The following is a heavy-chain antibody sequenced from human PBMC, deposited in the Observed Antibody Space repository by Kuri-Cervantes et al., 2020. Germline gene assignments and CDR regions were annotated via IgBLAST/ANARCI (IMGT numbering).Heavy chain of an antibody. D-gene: IGHD6-6*01. CDR2: ISSSSSYI. V-gene: IGHV3-21*01. Sequence: GESLKISCAASGFTFSSYSMNWVRQAPGKGLEWVSSISSSSSYIYYADSVKGRFTISRDNAKNSLYLQMNSLRAEDTAVYYCARAPAARRILFDYWGQGTLVTVSS. CDR3: ARAPAARRILFDY. J-gene: IGHJ4*02. CDR1: GFTFSSYS.